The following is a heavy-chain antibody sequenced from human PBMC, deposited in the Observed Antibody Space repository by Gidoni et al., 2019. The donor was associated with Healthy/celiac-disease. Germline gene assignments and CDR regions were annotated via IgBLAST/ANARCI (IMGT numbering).Heavy chain of an antibody. CDR3: AKDSGSTDYGDYWGAFDI. J-gene: IGHJ3*02. D-gene: IGHD4-17*01. CDR2: ISYDGSNK. Sequence: QVQLVESGGGVVQPGRSLRLSCASSVFTFSSYGLHWVRQAPGKGLEWVAVISYDGSNKYYADSVKGRFTISRDNSKNTLYLQMNSLRDEDTAVYYCAKDSGSTDYGDYWGAFDIWGQGTMVTVSS. V-gene: IGHV3-30*18. CDR1: VFTFSSYG.